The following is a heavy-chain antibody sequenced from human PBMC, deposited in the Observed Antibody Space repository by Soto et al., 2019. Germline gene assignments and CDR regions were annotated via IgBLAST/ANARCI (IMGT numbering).Heavy chain of an antibody. D-gene: IGHD1-1*01. V-gene: IGHV4-4*02. J-gene: IGHJ6*02. Sequence: SETLSLTCAVSGGSISSSNWWSWVRQPPGKGLEWIGEIYHSGNTNYNPSLKSRVTISVDKSKNQFSLKLSSVTAADTAVYYCARDRKESTGTKNYYYYGMDVWGQGTTVTVSS. CDR3: ARDRKESTGTKNYYYYGMDV. CDR2: IYHSGNT. CDR1: GGSISSSNW.